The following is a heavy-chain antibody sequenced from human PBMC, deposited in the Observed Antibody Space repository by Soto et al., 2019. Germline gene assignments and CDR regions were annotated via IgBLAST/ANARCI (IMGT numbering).Heavy chain of an antibody. Sequence: EVQLVESGGGLVQPGGSLRVSCAASGFTLRSHRIHWVRQVPGKGLEWVSRVDTDGGGTSYADPVKGRFTISTDNDKNTVYLEMNGLRAEDTAVYYCATVFDLWGQGTLVTVSS. CDR3: ATVFDL. CDR1: GFTLRSHR. V-gene: IGHV3-74*01. CDR2: VDTDGGGT. J-gene: IGHJ5*02.